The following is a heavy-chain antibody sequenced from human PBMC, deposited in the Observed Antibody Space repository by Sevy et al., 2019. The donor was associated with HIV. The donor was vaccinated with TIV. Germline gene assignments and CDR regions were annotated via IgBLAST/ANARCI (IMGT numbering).Heavy chain of an antibody. Sequence: ASVKVSCKASGYTFTSYGISWVRQAPGQGLEWMGWISAYNGNTNYAQTLQGRVTMTTDTSTSTAYMELRSLRSDDTAVYYCAKAGSFNVAAVPGDYWGQGTLVTVSS. CDR2: ISAYNGNT. J-gene: IGHJ4*02. CDR3: AKAGSFNVAAVPGDY. V-gene: IGHV1-18*01. D-gene: IGHD6-13*01. CDR1: GYTFTSYG.